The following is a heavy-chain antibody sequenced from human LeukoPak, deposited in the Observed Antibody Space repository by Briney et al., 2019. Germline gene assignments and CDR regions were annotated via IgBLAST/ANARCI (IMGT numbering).Heavy chain of an antibody. CDR2: IYYSGST. Sequence: SETLSFTCTVSGGSISSYYWSWIRQPPGKGLEWIAYIYYSGSTNCNPSLKSRVTISVDTSKNQFSLKLSSVTAADTAVYYCARGSRGSSWIFDYWGQGALVTVSS. CDR3: ARGSRGSSWIFDY. V-gene: IGHV4-59*01. J-gene: IGHJ4*02. CDR1: GGSISSYY. D-gene: IGHD6-13*01.